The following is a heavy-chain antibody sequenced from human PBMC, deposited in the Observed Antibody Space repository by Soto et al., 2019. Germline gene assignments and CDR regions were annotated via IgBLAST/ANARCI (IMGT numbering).Heavy chain of an antibody. CDR1: GYTFTTYG. V-gene: IGHV1-18*04. J-gene: IGHJ4*02. CDR2: ISAYNGNT. Sequence: QVQLVQSGAEVKKPGASVKVSCKASGYTFTTYGISWVRQAPGQGLEWMGWISAYNGNTIYAQNLQGRVTVTTDTSTNTAYMELGSLSSDDSAVYYCVRDELDCTRGVCYTAYYLDYWGQGTLVTVSS. CDR3: VRDELDCTRGVCYTAYYLDY. D-gene: IGHD2-8*02.